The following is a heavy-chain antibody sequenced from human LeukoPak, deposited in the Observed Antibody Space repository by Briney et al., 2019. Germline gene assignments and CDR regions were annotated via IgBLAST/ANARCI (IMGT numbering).Heavy chain of an antibody. Sequence: ASVKVSCKVSGYTLTELSMHWLRQAPGKGLEWMGRFYPEDGETIYAQKFQGRVTMTEDTSTDTAYMELISLRSEDTAVYYCATELRFLEWRGGYFDYWGQGTLVTVSS. D-gene: IGHD3-3*01. CDR2: FYPEDGET. CDR3: ATELRFLEWRGGYFDY. V-gene: IGHV1-24*01. CDR1: GYTLTELS. J-gene: IGHJ4*02.